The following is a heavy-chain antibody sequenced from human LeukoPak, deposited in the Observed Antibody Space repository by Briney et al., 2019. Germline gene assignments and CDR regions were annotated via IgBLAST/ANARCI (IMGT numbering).Heavy chain of an antibody. Sequence: PGGSLRLSCAASGFTFSSYSMNWVRQAPGEGLEWVSSISSSSYIYSADSVKGRFTISRDNAKNSLYLQMNSLRAEDTAVYYCARDTHIAAYYYYYMDVWGKGTTVTVSS. D-gene: IGHD6-25*01. V-gene: IGHV3-21*01. J-gene: IGHJ6*03. CDR3: ARDTHIAAYYYYYMDV. CDR1: GFTFSSYS. CDR2: ISSSSYI.